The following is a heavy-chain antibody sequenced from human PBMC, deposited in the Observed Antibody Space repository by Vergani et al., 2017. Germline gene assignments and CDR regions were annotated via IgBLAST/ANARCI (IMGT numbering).Heavy chain of an antibody. Sequence: QVHLVESGGGVVQPGRSLRLSCVVSGFTSSYYGMHWVRQAPGKGLEWVAVISYDGTQKYYADSVKGRFTISRDNSKSTLYLQMNSLRTEDTAVYYCATKSFGTPGHQIGYFRERGQGTLVTVSS. J-gene: IGHJ1*01. D-gene: IGHD1-1*01. CDR2: ISYDGTQK. CDR1: GFTSSYYG. V-gene: IGHV3-30*03. CDR3: ATKSFGTPGHQIGYFRE.